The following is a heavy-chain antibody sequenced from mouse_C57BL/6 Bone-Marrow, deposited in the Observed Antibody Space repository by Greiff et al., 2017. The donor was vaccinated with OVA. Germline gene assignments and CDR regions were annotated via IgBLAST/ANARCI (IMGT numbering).Heavy chain of an antibody. CDR3: ARGGRLRQGCAY. V-gene: IGHV1-69*01. J-gene: IGHJ3*01. D-gene: IGHD2-4*01. CDR2: IDPSDSYT. CDR1: GYTFTSYW. Sequence: QVQLQQPGAELVMPGASVKLSCKASGYTFTSYWLHWVKQRPGPGLEWIGEIDPSDSYTNYNQKFKGKSTLTVDKSSRTAYMQLSSLTSEDSAVYTGARGGRLRQGCAYWGQGTLVTVSA.